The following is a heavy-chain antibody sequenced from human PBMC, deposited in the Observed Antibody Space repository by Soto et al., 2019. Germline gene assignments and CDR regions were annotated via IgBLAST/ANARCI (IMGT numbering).Heavy chain of an antibody. CDR2: MSSSGVTV. Sequence: GGSLRLSCAVSGFTFSDYYMSWIRQAPGQGLEWVSYMSSSGVTVFYADSVKGRFTISRDNAKNSLYLQMYSLRAEDSAVYYCARNTISAAGADYYGLDVWGQGTTVTVSS. CDR1: GFTFSDYY. D-gene: IGHD6-13*01. J-gene: IGHJ6*02. V-gene: IGHV3-11*01. CDR3: ARNTISAAGADYYGLDV.